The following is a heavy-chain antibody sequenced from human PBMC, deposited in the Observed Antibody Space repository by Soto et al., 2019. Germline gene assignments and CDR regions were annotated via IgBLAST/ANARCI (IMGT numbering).Heavy chain of an antibody. D-gene: IGHD4-4*01. CDR3: AKDSNKYSSSLRGRYFDY. V-gene: IGHV3-23*01. J-gene: IGHJ4*02. CDR2: ISGGGSNT. Sequence: GGSLRLSCAASGFPFSSYVMSWVRQAPGKGLEWVSGISGGGSNTFYADSVKGRFTISRDNSKNTPLLQMNSLGAEDTAVYYCAKDSNKYSSSLRGRYFDYWGQGIGVTVSS. CDR1: GFPFSSYV.